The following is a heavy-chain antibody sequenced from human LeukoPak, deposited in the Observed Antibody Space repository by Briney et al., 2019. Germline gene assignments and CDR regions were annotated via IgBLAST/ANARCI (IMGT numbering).Heavy chain of an antibody. J-gene: IGHJ4*02. CDR3: TTNPEGAHPSHY. Sequence: PGGSLRLSCEGSGFRFKKAWMSWVRQSPAKGLEWVGRIRSEADGGTVEYAAVVKGRFTISRFDSEKTLYLEMNNLKPEDTAVYYCTTNPEGAHPSHYWARGTLVTVSS. D-gene: IGHD1-26*01. CDR2: IRSEADGGTV. V-gene: IGHV3-15*01. CDR1: GFRFKKAW.